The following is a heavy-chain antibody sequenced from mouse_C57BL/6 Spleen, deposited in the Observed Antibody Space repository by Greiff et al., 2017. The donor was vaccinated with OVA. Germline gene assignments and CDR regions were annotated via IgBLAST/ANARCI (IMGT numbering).Heavy chain of an antibody. J-gene: IGHJ2*01. Sequence: VQLVESGPELVKPGASVKLSCKASGYTFPSYDINWVKQRPGQGLEWLGWIYPRDGSTKYNEKFKGKATLTVDTSSSTASMELHIRTSEDSAVYFCARLDWAYFDYWGQGTTLTVSS. CDR1: GYTFPSYD. D-gene: IGHD4-1*01. CDR2: IYPRDGST. V-gene: IGHV1-85*01. CDR3: ARLDWAYFDY.